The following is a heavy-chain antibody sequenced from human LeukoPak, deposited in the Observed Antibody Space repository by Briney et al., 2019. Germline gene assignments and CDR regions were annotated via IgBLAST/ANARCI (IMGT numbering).Heavy chain of an antibody. CDR3: ARVQQQLVSYYYYMDV. D-gene: IGHD6-13*01. CDR1: GYTFTSYY. V-gene: IGHV1-46*03. Sequence: ASAKVSCKASGYTFTSYYMHWVRQAPGQGLEWMGIINPSGGSTSYAQKFQGRVTMTRDTSTSTVYMELSSLRTEDTAVYYCARVQQQLVSYYYYMDVWGKGTTVTVSS. CDR2: INPSGGST. J-gene: IGHJ6*03.